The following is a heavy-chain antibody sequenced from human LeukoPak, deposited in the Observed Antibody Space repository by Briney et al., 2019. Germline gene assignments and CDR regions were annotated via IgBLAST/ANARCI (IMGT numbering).Heavy chain of an antibody. D-gene: IGHD3-10*01. CDR3: AKDSGYYGSGSYLDY. J-gene: IGHJ4*02. V-gene: IGHV3-30-3*01. Sequence: GGSLRLSCAASGFTFSSYAMHWVRQAPGKGLEWVAVISYDGSNKYYADSVKGRFTISRDNSKNSLYLQMNSLRAEDTALYYCAKDSGYYGSGSYLDYWGQGTLVTVSS. CDR2: ISYDGSNK. CDR1: GFTFSSYA.